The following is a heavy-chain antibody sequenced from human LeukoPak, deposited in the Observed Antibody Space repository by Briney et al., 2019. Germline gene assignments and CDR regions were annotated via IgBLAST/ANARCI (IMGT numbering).Heavy chain of an antibody. CDR1: GGSISSSNW. Sequence: SGTLSLTCAVSGGSISSSNWWSWVRQPPGKGLEWIGEIYHSGSTNYNPSLKSRVTISVDTSKNQFSLKLSSVTAADTAVYYCARGYDILTGYYTPYYMDVWGKGTTVTISS. V-gene: IGHV4-4*02. CDR3: ARGYDILTGYYTPYYMDV. D-gene: IGHD3-9*01. CDR2: IYHSGST. J-gene: IGHJ6*03.